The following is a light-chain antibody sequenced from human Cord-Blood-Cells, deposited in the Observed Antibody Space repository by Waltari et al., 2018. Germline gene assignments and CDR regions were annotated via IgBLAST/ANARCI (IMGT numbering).Light chain of an antibody. CDR1: SSDVGGYNY. CDR3: CSYAGSYTYV. V-gene: IGLV2-11*01. J-gene: IGLJ1*01. CDR2: DVS. Sequence: GSPGQSVTISCTGTSSDVGGYNYVSWYQQHPGKDPKLMIYDVSKRPSGVPDRFSGSKSGNTASLTISGLQAEDEADYYCCSYAGSYTYVFGTGTKVTVL.